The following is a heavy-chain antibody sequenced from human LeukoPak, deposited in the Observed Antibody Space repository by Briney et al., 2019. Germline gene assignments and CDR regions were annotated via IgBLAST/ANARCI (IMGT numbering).Heavy chain of an antibody. CDR2: ISSSSSSM. CDR1: GFTFSSYS. Sequence: GGSLRLSCAASGFTFSSYSMNWVRQAPGKGLEWFSSISSSSSSMYYADSVKGRFTISRDNAKNSLYLQMNSLRAENTAVYYCARGGQSIIGSKGDYWGQGTLVTVSS. V-gene: IGHV3-21*01. D-gene: IGHD3-10*01. J-gene: IGHJ4*02. CDR3: ARGGQSIIGSKGDY.